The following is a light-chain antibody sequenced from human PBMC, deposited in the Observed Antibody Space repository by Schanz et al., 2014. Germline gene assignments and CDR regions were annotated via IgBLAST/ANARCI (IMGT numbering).Light chain of an antibody. Sequence: EIVMTQSPVTLSVSPGERATLSCRASQSVSSSYLAWYQQKPGQTPKLLIYDASNRATGIPARFSGSGSGTDFTLTISSLEPEDFAVYYCQQRSNWPRRTFGQGTKVEIK. V-gene: IGKV3D-20*02. J-gene: IGKJ1*01. CDR1: QSVSSSY. CDR2: DAS. CDR3: QQRSNWPRRT.